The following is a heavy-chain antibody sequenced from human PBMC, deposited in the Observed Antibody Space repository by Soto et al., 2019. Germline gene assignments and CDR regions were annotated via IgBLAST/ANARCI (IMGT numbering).Heavy chain of an antibody. V-gene: IGHV3-23*01. J-gene: IGHJ3*02. CDR3: AKDLGRIGWELLWFAFDI. CDR1: GFTFSSYA. CDR2: ISGSGGST. D-gene: IGHD1-26*01. Sequence: GGSLRLSCAASGFTFSSYAMSWVRQAPGKGLEWVSAISGSGGSTYYADSVKGRFTISRDNSKNTLYLQMNSLRAEDTAVYYCAKDLGRIGWELLWFAFDIWGQGTMVTVS.